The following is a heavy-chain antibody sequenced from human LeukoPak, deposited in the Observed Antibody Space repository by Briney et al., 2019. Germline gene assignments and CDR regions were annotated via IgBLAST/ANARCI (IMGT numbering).Heavy chain of an antibody. CDR2: IYYSGST. D-gene: IGHD1-26*01. V-gene: IGHV4-39*07. J-gene: IGHJ5*02. Sequence: SETLSLTCSVSGGSISGTSYCWGWIRQPPGKGLEWIGSIYYSGSTYYNPSLKSRVTISVDTSKNQFSLKLSSVTAADTAVYYCAREYQVGAYWFDPWGQGTLVTVSS. CDR3: AREYQVGAYWFDP. CDR1: GGSISGTSYC.